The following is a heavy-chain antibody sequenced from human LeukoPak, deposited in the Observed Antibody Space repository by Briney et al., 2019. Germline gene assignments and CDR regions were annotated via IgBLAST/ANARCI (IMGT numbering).Heavy chain of an antibody. Sequence: GGSLRLSCAASGFTFSSYSMNWVRQAPGKGLEWVSSISSSSSYIYYADSVKGRFTISKDNAKNSLYLQMNSLRAEDTALYYCAKDSMAAAGTSAFDYWGQGTLVTVSS. J-gene: IGHJ4*02. D-gene: IGHD6-13*01. CDR3: AKDSMAAAGTSAFDY. CDR2: ISSSSSYI. CDR1: GFTFSSYS. V-gene: IGHV3-21*04.